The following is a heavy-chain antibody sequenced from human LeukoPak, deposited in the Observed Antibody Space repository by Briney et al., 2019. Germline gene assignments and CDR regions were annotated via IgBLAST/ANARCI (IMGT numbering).Heavy chain of an antibody. Sequence: ASVKVSCKASGYTFTNYAMNWVRQAPGQGLEWMGWINTDTGNPTYAQGFTRRLVFSLDTSASTAYLQISSLKAEDTAVYYCARTLFGDQYQSLHNWFDPWGQGTLVTVSS. CDR1: GYTFTNYA. CDR2: INTDTGNP. CDR3: ARTLFGDQYQSLHNWFDP. V-gene: IGHV7-4-1*02. J-gene: IGHJ5*02. D-gene: IGHD5-12*01.